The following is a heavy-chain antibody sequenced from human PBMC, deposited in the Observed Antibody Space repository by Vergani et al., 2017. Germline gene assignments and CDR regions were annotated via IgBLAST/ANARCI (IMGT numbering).Heavy chain of an antibody. Sequence: QVQLQQWGAGLLKPSETLSLTCAVYGGSFSGYYWSWIRQPAAKGPEWIGHIHTGGSTDLNPSFTSRVSISVDTSKSQFSLKLNSVTVADTAVYYCARSRPYCTSGSCPAIWGQGTLVTVSS. J-gene: IGHJ4*02. CDR3: ARSRPYCTSGSCPAI. CDR2: IHTGGST. CDR1: GGSFSGYY. D-gene: IGHD2-15*01. V-gene: IGHV4-59*10.